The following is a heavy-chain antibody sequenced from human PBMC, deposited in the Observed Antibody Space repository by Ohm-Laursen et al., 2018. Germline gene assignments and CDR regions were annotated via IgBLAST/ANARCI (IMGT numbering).Heavy chain of an antibody. V-gene: IGHV4-31*03. CDR3: ARRRWFDP. CDR2: IYHSGST. Sequence: TLSLTCSVSGGSISSGAYCWSWIRQHPGKGLEWIGYIYHSGSTYYNPSLKSRVTISVDTSKNQFSLKLSSVTAADTAVYYCARRRWFDPWGQGTLVTVSS. CDR1: GGSISSGAYC. J-gene: IGHJ5*02.